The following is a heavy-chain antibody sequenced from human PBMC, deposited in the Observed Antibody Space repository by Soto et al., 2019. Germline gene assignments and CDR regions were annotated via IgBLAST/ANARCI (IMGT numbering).Heavy chain of an antibody. Sequence: ASVKVSCKASGGTFSSYAISWVRQAPGQGLEWMGRIIPFIGTANYAQKFQGRVTITADESTSTAYMELTSLRSEDTAVYYCARVVMTKVTASYYYGRDVWGQGTKVTGS. CDR3: ARVVMTKVTASYYYGRDV. J-gene: IGHJ6*02. CDR2: IIPFIGTA. CDR1: GGTFSSYA. D-gene: IGHD4-4*01. V-gene: IGHV1-69*11.